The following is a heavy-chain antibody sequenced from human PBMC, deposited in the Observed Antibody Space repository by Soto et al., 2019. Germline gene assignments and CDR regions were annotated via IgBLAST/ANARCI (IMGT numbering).Heavy chain of an antibody. D-gene: IGHD4-17*01. J-gene: IGHJ6*02. CDR3: ASPHPARDYGDYIGDYYYGMDV. V-gene: IGHV4-39*01. CDR1: GGSISSSSYY. Sequence: QLQLQESGPGLVKPSETLSLTCTVSGGSISSSSYYWGWIRQPPGKGLEWIGSIYDSGSTYDNPSLKRRVTISVATSKTPFSLKRSSVTAADTAVYYCASPHPARDYGDYIGDYYYGMDVWGQGTTVTVSS. CDR2: IYDSGST.